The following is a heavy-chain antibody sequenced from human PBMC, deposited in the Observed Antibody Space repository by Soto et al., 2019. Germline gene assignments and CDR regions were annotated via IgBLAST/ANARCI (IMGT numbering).Heavy chain of an antibody. Sequence: QVQLEQSGAEVKKPGPSLKVSCKATGGTFNKYAISWVRQAPGQGLEWMAGIITVYGTPNYAQRFQDRVTIIADESTTTAYMEVNSLTSEDTAIYYCSIVTAYGMDVWGPGTTVIVSS. J-gene: IGHJ6*02. D-gene: IGHD2-15*01. CDR2: IITVYGTP. CDR3: SIVTAYGMDV. CDR1: GGTFNKYA. V-gene: IGHV1-69*01.